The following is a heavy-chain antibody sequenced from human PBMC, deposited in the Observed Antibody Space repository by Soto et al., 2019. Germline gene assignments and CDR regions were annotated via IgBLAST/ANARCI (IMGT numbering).Heavy chain of an antibody. D-gene: IGHD2-8*02. CDR2: ISFDTSNS. V-gene: IGHV3-30*03. CDR3: MTPGTSDHSDY. CDR1: GIVFSSFG. J-gene: IGHJ4*02. Sequence: VQLVESGGGVVQPRNSLRLSCAVSGIVFSSFGMHWVRQAPGKGLEWVAVISFDTSNSYYADSVNGRFTISRDNSKNLLFLQMDGLRPEDTAVYWCMTPGTSDHSDYWGRGTLVTVSA.